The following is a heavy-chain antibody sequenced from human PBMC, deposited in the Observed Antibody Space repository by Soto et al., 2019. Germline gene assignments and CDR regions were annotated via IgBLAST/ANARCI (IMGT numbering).Heavy chain of an antibody. V-gene: IGHV1-18*04. D-gene: IGHD3-3*01. J-gene: IGHJ3*01. Sequence: ASVKVSCKASVFTSSGISWVRQAPGQRLEWMGWISTHNGNTIYAQKFQGRVIMTMDTSTTTVYMELRSLRPDDTAVYLCAREGILGIFDAYDLWGQGTMVNV. CDR3: AREGILGIFDAYDL. CDR2: ISTHNGNT. CDR1: VFTSSG.